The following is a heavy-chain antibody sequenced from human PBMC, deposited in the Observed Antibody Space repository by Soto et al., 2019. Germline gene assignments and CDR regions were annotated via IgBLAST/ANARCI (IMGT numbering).Heavy chain of an antibody. Sequence: SETLSLTCAVYGGSFSGYYWSWIRQPPGKGLEWIGEINHSGSTNYNPSLKSRVTISVDTSKNQFSLKLSSVTAADTAVYYCARVGYYDSSGYYYFGYYFDYWGQGTLVTVSS. CDR2: INHSGST. CDR1: GGSFSGYY. CDR3: ARVGYYDSSGYYYFGYYFDY. J-gene: IGHJ4*02. D-gene: IGHD3-22*01. V-gene: IGHV4-34*01.